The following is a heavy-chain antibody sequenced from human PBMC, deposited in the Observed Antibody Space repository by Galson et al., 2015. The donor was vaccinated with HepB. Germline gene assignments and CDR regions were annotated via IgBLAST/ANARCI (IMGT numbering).Heavy chain of an antibody. J-gene: IGHJ4*02. Sequence: ISWVRQIPGKGLEWMGRIDPSDSYTDYSPSFQGHVSMSVDKSTTTAYLQWSSLKASDTAMYYCASRHSYFRSGTWYNVADYWGQGTLVSVSS. CDR3: ASRHSYFRSGTWYNVADY. D-gene: IGHD3-10*01. CDR2: IDPSDSYT. V-gene: IGHV5-10-1*01.